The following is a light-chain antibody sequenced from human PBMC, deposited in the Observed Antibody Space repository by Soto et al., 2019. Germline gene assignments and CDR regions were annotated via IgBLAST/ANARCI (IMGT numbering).Light chain of an antibody. CDR2: GAS. Sequence: EIVLTQSPGTLSLSPGERATLSCRASQSVTRNSLAWFQQIPGQTPRLIIYGASNRATGIPDRFSGSGSGTDFTLTISRLEPEDFAVYYCQQYIGLPRTFGQGTKLEIK. V-gene: IGKV3-20*01. CDR1: QSVTRNS. J-gene: IGKJ1*01. CDR3: QQYIGLPRT.